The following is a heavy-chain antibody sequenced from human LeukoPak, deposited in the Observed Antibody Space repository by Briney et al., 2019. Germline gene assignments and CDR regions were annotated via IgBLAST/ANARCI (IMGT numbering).Heavy chain of an antibody. J-gene: IGHJ4*02. CDR2: INSDGKLT. V-gene: IGHV3-74*01. Sequence: GGSLRLSCAASGFTFDNYWMHWVRQAPGEGLVWVSSINSDGKLTNYADSVKGRFTISRDNAKSTLFLQMNSLRVEDTAVYYCASLSLGHYWGQGTLVTVSS. CDR3: ASLSLGHY. D-gene: IGHD6-6*01. CDR1: GFTFDNYW.